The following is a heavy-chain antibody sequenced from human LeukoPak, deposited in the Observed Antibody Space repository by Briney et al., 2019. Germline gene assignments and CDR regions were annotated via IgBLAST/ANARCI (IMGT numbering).Heavy chain of an antibody. CDR3: ATRGVTYTSSCLDY. CDR1: GYTLTELS. V-gene: IGHV1-24*01. J-gene: IGHJ4*02. Sequence: GASVKVSCKASGYTLTELSMHWVRQAPGKGLEWMGGFDPEDGETVYAQKFQGRVTMTTDTSTSTAYMELRSLRSDDTAVYYCATRGVTYTSSCLDYWGQGTLVTVSS. D-gene: IGHD6-6*01. CDR2: FDPEDGET.